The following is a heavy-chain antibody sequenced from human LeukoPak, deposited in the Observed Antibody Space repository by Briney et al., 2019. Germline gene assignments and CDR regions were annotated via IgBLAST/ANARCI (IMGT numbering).Heavy chain of an antibody. CDR2: TYYSGST. CDR1: GGSISSGDYY. Sequence: SETLSLTCTVSGGSISSGDYYWSWIRQPPGKGLEWIGYTYYSGSTYYNPSLKSRVTISVDTSKNQFSLKLSSVTAADTAVYYCARPSGSYFGGIDYWGQGTLVTVSS. CDR3: ARPSGSYFGGIDY. J-gene: IGHJ4*02. D-gene: IGHD1-26*01. V-gene: IGHV4-30-4*01.